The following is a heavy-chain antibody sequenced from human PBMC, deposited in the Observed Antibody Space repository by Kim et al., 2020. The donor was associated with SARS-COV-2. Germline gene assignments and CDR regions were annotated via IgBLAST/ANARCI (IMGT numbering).Heavy chain of an antibody. CDR3: ARARTGYSSGGYYYGVDV. J-gene: IGHJ6*01. Sequence: GGSLRLSCEASGFTFSSSAMHWVRQAPGKGLEWVAVISYDGAIKNYADSVRGQVSISRDNSKNMLYLQLDSLRPEDTALYYCARARTGYSSGGYYYGVDV. CDR1: GFTFSSSA. CDR2: ISYDGAIK. V-gene: IGHV3-30-3*01. D-gene: IGHD2-15*01.